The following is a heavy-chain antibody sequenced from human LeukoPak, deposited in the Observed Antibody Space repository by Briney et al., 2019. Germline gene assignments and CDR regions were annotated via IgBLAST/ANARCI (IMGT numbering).Heavy chain of an antibody. V-gene: IGHV4-34*01. J-gene: IGHJ6*03. CDR3: ARVLHQYYYDSSGYPGTYYYYYMDV. CDR2: INHSGST. D-gene: IGHD3-22*01. CDR1: GGSFSGYY. Sequence: PSETLSLTCAVYGGSFSGYYWSWIRQPPGKGLEWIGEINHSGSTNYNPSLKSRVTISVDTSKNQFSLKLSSVTAADTAVYYCARVLHQYYYDSSGYPGTYYYYYMDVWAKGPRSPSP.